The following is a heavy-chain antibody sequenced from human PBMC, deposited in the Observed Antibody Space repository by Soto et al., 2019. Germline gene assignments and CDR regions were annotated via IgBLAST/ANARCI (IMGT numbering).Heavy chain of an antibody. D-gene: IGHD3-10*01. J-gene: IGHJ5*02. V-gene: IGHV4-59*08. CDR2: IYYSGST. CDR1: GGYISSYY. CDR3: ARQNVEWFGEQLNWFDP. Sequence: SETLSLPCTASGGYISSYYWSWIRQPPGKGLEWIGYIYYSGSTNYNPSLKSRVTISVDTSKNQFSLKLSSVTAADTAVYYCARQNVEWFGEQLNWFDPWGQGTLVTVSS.